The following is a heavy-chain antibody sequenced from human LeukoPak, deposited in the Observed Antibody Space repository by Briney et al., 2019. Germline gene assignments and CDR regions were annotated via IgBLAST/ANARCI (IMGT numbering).Heavy chain of an antibody. V-gene: IGHV3-23*01. CDR1: GFTLSNHW. J-gene: IGHJ4*02. CDR2: ISGSGGST. Sequence: GGSLRLSCSVSGFTLSNHWMSWVRQAPGKGLEWVSAISGSGGSTYYADSVKGRFTISRDNSKNTLYLQMNSLRAEDTAVYYCAKGRSRITMIVVDYWGQGTLVTVSS. D-gene: IGHD3-22*01. CDR3: AKGRSRITMIVVDY.